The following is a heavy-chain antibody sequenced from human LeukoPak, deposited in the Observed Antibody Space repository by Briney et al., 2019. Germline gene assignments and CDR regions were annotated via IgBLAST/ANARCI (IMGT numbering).Heavy chain of an antibody. CDR3: ARDHNYDILTGLYYGMDV. J-gene: IGHJ6*02. CDR1: GFTFSDYY. D-gene: IGHD3-9*01. CDR2: ISSSGSTI. Sequence: GGSLRLSCAASGFTFSDYYMSWIRQAPGKGLEWVSYISSSGSTIYYADSVKGRFTISRDNAKNSLYLQMNSLRAEDTAVYYCARDHNYDILTGLYYGMDVWGQGTTVTVSS. V-gene: IGHV3-11*04.